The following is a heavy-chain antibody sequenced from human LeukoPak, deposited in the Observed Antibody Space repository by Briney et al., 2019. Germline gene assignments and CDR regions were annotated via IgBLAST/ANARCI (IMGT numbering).Heavy chain of an antibody. V-gene: IGHV1-69*04. CDR1: GGTFSSYA. Sequence: SVKVSCKASGGTFSSYAISWVRQAPGQGLEWMGRIIPILGIANYAQKFQGRVTITADKSTSTAYMELSSLRSEDTAVYYCARVLPADDPVLDYWGKGTLVTVSS. J-gene: IGHJ4*02. D-gene: IGHD2-2*01. CDR2: IIPILGIA. CDR3: ARVLPADDPVLDY.